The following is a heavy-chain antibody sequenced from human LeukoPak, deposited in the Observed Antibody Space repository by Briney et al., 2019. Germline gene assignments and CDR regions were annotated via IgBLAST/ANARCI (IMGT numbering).Heavy chain of an antibody. D-gene: IGHD5-12*01. CDR2: INPNSGGT. J-gene: IGHJ4*02. CDR1: GYTFTGYY. Sequence: ASVKVSCKASGYTFTGYYMHWVRQAPGQGLEWMGWINPNSGGTNYAQKFQGRVTMTRDTSISTAYMELSRLRSDDTAVYYCARVDGSGYDWFDYWGQGTPVTVSS. V-gene: IGHV1-2*02. CDR3: ARVDGSGYDWFDY.